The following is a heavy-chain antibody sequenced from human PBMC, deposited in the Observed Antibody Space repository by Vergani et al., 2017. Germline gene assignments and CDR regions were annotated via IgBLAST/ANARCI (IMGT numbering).Heavy chain of an antibody. J-gene: IGHJ4*02. CDR1: GYSISSGYY. CDR3: ARRRIAAAGTGYYFDY. Sequence: QVQLQESGPGLVKPSETLSLTCAVSGYSISSGYYWGWIRQPPGKGLEWIGSIYHSGSTYYNPSLKSRVTISVDTSKNQFSLKLSSVTAADTAVDYCARRRIAAAGTGYYFDYWGQGTLVTVSS. V-gene: IGHV4-38-2*01. D-gene: IGHD6-13*01. CDR2: IYHSGST.